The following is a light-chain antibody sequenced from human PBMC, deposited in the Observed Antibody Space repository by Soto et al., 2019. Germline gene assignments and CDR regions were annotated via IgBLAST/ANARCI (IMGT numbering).Light chain of an antibody. CDR1: QRVSSSY. CDR2: AAS. V-gene: IGKV3-20*01. Sequence: ENVLTQSPGTLSLSPGERTTLSCRASQRVSSSYLAWYQQKLGQAPRLLIYAASSRATGIPDRFSGSGSGTDFTLTISRVEPEDFAVYYCQQYGSSPSTFGPGTKVDIK. CDR3: QQYGSSPST. J-gene: IGKJ1*01.